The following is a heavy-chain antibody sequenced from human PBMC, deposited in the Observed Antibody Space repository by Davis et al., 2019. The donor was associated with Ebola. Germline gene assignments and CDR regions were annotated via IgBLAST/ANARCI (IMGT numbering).Heavy chain of an antibody. J-gene: IGHJ5*02. CDR3: ARHRHSSSWPRWFDP. CDR1: GGSISSSSYY. Sequence: MPGGSLRLSCTVSGGSISSSSYYWGWIRQPPGKGLAWIGSIYYSGSTYYNPSLKSRVTISVDTSKNQFSLKLSSVTAADTAVYYCARHRHSSSWPRWFDPWGQGTLVTVSS. V-gene: IGHV4-39*01. D-gene: IGHD6-13*01. CDR2: IYYSGST.